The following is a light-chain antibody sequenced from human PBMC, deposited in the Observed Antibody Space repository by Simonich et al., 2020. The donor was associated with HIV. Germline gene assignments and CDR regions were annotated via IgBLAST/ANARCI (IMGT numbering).Light chain of an antibody. J-gene: IGLJ3*02. CDR3: SSYTGNSTWV. V-gene: IGLV2-14*03. Sequence: QPALTQPASVSGSPGQSITISCTGTSSYFAGHNYVSWYQQHPGNAPKLMFYDVNRRPSVVSNRFSCSKSGNTASLTISGLQAEDEADYYCSSYTGNSTWVFGGGTKLTLL. CDR2: DVN. CDR1: SSYFAGHNY.